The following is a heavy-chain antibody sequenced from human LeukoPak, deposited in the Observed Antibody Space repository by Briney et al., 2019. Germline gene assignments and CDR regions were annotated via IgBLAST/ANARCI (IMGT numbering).Heavy chain of an antibody. J-gene: IGHJ5*02. CDR1: GGSISSYY. Sequence: SETLSLTCAVSGGSISSYYWSWIRQPAGKGLEWIGRIYSIGSTDYNPSLKSRVTMSVDTSKNQFSLKLSSVTAADTAMYYCARAPSDYYSNWFDPWGQGTLVTVSS. V-gene: IGHV4-4*07. CDR3: ARAPSDYYSNWFDP. CDR2: IYSIGST. D-gene: IGHD3-22*01.